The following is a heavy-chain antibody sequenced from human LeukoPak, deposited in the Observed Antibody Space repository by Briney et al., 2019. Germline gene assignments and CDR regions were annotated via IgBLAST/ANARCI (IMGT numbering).Heavy chain of an antibody. D-gene: IGHD2-15*01. CDR3: ARDLYCSGGSCYGMDV. Sequence: GGSLRLSCAASGFTFSSYAMHWVRQAPGKGLEWVAVISYDGSNKYYADSVKGRFTISRDNSKNTLYLQMNSLRAEDTAVYYCARDLYCSGGSCYGMDVWGQGTTVTVSS. V-gene: IGHV3-30-3*01. CDR1: GFTFSSYA. CDR2: ISYDGSNK. J-gene: IGHJ6*02.